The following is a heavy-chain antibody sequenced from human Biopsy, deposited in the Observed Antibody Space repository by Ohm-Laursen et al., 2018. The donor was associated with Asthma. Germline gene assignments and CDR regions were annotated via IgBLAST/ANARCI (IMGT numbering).Heavy chain of an antibody. CDR3: VRDGTDDAFDI. V-gene: IGHV3-30*01. CDR2: ISKDASTQ. Sequence: SLRLSCAAPGFSFSNFAIHWVRQAPGKGLEWVGVISKDASTQDYADSVKGRFTMARDNSKNTLDLQMNSLREEDTAVYYCVRDGTDDAFDIWGQGTVVSVSS. CDR1: GFSFSNFA. J-gene: IGHJ3*02. D-gene: IGHD1-1*01.